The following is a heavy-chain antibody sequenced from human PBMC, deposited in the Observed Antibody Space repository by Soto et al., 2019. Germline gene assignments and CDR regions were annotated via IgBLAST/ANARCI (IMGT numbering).Heavy chain of an antibody. V-gene: IGHV3-11*01. CDR1: GFTFSDYY. CDR3: AREGVIAVHGGWFEP. J-gene: IGHJ5*02. CDR2: ISSSGSTI. D-gene: IGHD6-19*01. Sequence: GVLRLSCAASGFTFSDYYMSWIRQSPGKGLEWVSYISSSGSTIYYADSVKGRFTISRDNAKNSLYLQMNSLRAEDTAVYYCAREGVIAVHGGWFEPWGQGTLVSVSS.